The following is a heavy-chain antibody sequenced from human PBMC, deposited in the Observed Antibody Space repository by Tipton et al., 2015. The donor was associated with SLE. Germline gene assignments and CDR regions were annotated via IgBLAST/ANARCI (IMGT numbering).Heavy chain of an antibody. D-gene: IGHD5/OR15-5a*01. Sequence: TLSLTCAVYGGSFSSYYWTWIRQPPGKGLEWIGEINHSGSTNYNPSLKSRVTISVDTSKNQFSLKLSSVTAADTAVYYCARHSNLRFYDPWGQGTLVTVSS. V-gene: IGHV4-34*01. CDR1: GGSFSSYY. J-gene: IGHJ5*02. CDR2: INHSGST. CDR3: ARHSNLRFYDP.